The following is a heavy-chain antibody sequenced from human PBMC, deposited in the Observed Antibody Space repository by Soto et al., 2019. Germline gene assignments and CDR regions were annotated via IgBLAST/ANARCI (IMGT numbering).Heavy chain of an antibody. CDR3: ARVQAGTINY. CDR1: GYTFSSFY. Sequence: ASVKVSCSASGYTFSSFYVHLVRQAPGQGLEWMGIINPSGGSTSYAQKFQGRVTISVDTSKNQFSLKLSSVSAADTAMYYCARVQAGTINYWGQGALVTVSS. V-gene: IGHV1-46*01. CDR2: INPSGGST. J-gene: IGHJ4*02. D-gene: IGHD1-1*01.